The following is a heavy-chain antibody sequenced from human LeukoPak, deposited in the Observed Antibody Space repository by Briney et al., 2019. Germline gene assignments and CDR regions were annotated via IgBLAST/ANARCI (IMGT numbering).Heavy chain of an antibody. D-gene: IGHD3-22*01. J-gene: IGHJ4*02. CDR2: TIPIFGAT. V-gene: IGHV1-69*05. CDR1: GGTFSSHG. Sequence: GASVKVSCKASGGTFSSHGLSWVRQAPGQGLEWMGGTIPIFGATNYAQNFQGRVTITMDESTSTAYMELSSLRADDTAVYYCARRWPHSSGYYLFDYWGQGTLVTVSS. CDR3: ARRWPHSSGYYLFDY.